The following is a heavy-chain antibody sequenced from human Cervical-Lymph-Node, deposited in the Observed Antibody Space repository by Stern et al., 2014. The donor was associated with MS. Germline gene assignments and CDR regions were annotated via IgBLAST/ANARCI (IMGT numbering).Heavy chain of an antibody. Sequence: VQLVESGADVKKPGSSVRVSCKASGDISWLRQAPGQGLEYMGCIIRPVGTARYTQRFQGRLTITADISTNTTYMELSSLRSDDTAIYYCATGAGDNWFDPWGQGTLVSVSS. CDR2: IIRPVGTA. CDR1: GD. CDR3: ATGAGDNWFDP. D-gene: IGHD3-10*01. J-gene: IGHJ5*02. V-gene: IGHV1-69*06.